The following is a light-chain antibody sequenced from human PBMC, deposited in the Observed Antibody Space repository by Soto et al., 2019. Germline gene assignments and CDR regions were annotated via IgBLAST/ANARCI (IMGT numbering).Light chain of an antibody. CDR2: EVS. CDR1: SSDVGGYNY. Sequence: QSALTQPASVSGSPGQSITISCTGTSSDVGGYNYVSWYQQHPGKAPKLMLYEVSNRPSGVSNRFSGSKSGNTASLTISGLQAEDEADYYCSSYTSSSNPNYVFGTGTQGTVL. V-gene: IGLV2-14*01. J-gene: IGLJ1*01. CDR3: SSYTSSSNPNYV.